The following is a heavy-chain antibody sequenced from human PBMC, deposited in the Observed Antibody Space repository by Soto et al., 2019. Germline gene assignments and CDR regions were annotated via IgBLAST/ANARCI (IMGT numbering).Heavy chain of an antibody. CDR3: ARAAAGAFDI. CDR1: GFTFSSYS. D-gene: IGHD6-13*01. Sequence: VGSLRLSCAASGFTFSSYSMNWVRQAPGKGLEWVSSISSSSSYIYYADSVKGRFTISRDNAKNSLYLQMNSLRAEDTAVYYCARAAAGAFDIWGQGTMVTVSS. J-gene: IGHJ3*02. CDR2: ISSSSSYI. V-gene: IGHV3-21*01.